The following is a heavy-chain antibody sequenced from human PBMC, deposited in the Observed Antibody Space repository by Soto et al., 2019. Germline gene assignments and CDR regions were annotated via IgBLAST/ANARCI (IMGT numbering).Heavy chain of an antibody. J-gene: IGHJ3*02. CDR2: IYYSGST. CDR3: ARTAVAGTVSGAFDI. Sequence: PSETLSLTCTVSGVSISSSSYYWGWIRQHPGQGLEWIGSIYYSGSTYYNPSLKSRVTISVDTSKNQFSLKLSSVTAAATAVYYCARTAVAGTVSGAFDIWGQGTMVTVSS. CDR1: GVSISSSSYY. D-gene: IGHD6-19*01. V-gene: IGHV4-39*01.